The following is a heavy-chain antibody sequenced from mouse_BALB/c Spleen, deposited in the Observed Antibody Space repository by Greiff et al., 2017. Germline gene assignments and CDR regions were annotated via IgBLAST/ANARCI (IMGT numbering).Heavy chain of an antibody. Sequence: EVQLVESGGGLVKPGGSLKLSCAASGFTFSSYAMSWVRQSPEKRLEWVAEISSGGSYTYYPDTVTGRFTISRDNAKNTLYLEMSSLRSEDTAMYYCARDYDYDYAMDYWGQGTSVTVSS. CDR3: ARDYDYDYAMDY. J-gene: IGHJ4*01. CDR1: GFTFSSYA. CDR2: ISSGGSYT. D-gene: IGHD2-4*01. V-gene: IGHV5-9-4*01.